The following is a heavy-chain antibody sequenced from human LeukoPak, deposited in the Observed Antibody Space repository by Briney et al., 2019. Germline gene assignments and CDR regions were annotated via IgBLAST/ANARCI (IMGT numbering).Heavy chain of an antibody. Sequence: GGSLRLSCAASGFAFSSYSMNWVRQAPGKGLEWVSYIRSSGSPIYYANSVKGRSTISRDNAKNSVYLQMNSLRVEDTAVYYCVRDPDALDYWGQGTLVTVSS. CDR1: GFAFSSYS. CDR2: IRSSGSPI. CDR3: VRDPDALDY. V-gene: IGHV3-48*01. J-gene: IGHJ4*02.